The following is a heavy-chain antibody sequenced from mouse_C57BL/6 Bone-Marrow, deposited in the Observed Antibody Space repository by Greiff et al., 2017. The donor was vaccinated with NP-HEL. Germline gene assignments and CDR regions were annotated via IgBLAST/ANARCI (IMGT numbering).Heavy chain of an antibody. J-gene: IGHJ4*01. CDR3: ARRAQATGAMDY. CDR1: GFTFSDYY. CDR2: INSDGSST. V-gene: IGHV5-16*01. D-gene: IGHD3-2*02. Sequence: EVQVVESEGGLVQPGSSMKLSCTASGFTFSDYYMAWVRQVPEKGLEWVATINSDGSSTSYLDSLKSRFIFSRDNAKNILYLQMSSLKSEDTATYYCARRAQATGAMDYWGQGTSVTVSS.